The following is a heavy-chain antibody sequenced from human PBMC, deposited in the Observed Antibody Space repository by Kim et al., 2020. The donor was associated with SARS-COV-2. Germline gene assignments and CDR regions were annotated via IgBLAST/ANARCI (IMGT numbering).Heavy chain of an antibody. V-gene: IGHV1-3*01. CDR1: GYTFTSYA. CDR2: INAGNGNT. J-gene: IGHJ2*01. D-gene: IGHD6-19*01. Sequence: ASVKVSCKASGYTFTSYAMHWVRQAPGQRLEWMGWINAGNGNTKYSQKFQGRVTITRDTSASTAYMELSSLRSEDTAVYYCARGRGWGLTNPGGGDWYFDLWGRGTLVTVSS. CDR3: ARGRGWGLTNPGGGDWYFDL.